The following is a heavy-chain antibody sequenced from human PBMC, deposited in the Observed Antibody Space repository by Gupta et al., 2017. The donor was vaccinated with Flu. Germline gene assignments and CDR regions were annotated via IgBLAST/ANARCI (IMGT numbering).Heavy chain of an antibody. CDR3: ARRIASLGAGLGGLDP. J-gene: IGHJ5*02. V-gene: IGHV4-39*01. CDR2: VYFDGST. Sequence: RPVKRLRLIDNVYFDGSTYYNPSLKSRVTMAVDTAKNQFSLKLQSATTADTAVYYCARRIASLGAGLGGLDPWGQGVLVTVSS. D-gene: IGHD3-16*01.